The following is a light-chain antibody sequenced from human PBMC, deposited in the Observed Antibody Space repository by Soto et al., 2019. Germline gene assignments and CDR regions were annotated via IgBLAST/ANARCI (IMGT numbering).Light chain of an antibody. CDR2: EGS. Sequence: QSALTQPASVSGSPGQSITISCTGTNSDVGSYNLVSWYHQHPGKAPKLMIFEGSKRPSGVSNRFSGSKSDSSASLTISGLQPEDEAHYYCCSYASTTHTIFGGGTKLTVL. J-gene: IGLJ2*01. CDR1: NSDVGSYNL. V-gene: IGLV2-23*01. CDR3: CSYASTTHTI.